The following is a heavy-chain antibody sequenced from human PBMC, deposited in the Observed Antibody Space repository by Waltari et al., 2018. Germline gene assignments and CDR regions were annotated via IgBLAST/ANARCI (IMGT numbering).Heavy chain of an antibody. CDR2: IYYSGST. D-gene: IGHD6-13*01. Sequence: PGLVKPSETLSLTCTVSGGSISSSSYYWGWIRQPPGKGLEWIGSIYYSGSTYYNPSLKSRVTISVDTSKNQFSLKLSSVTAADTAVYYCARRIAAAYYFDYWGQGTLVTVSS. V-gene: IGHV4-39*07. J-gene: IGHJ4*02. CDR3: ARRIAAAYYFDY. CDR1: GGSISSSSYY.